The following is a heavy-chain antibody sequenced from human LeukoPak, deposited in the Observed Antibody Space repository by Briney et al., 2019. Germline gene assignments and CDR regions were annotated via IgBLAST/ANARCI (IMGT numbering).Heavy chain of an antibody. CDR1: GFTFSSYG. D-gene: IGHD4-23*01. CDR3: AKDVGPIYGGNFGPAYYYYYGMDV. CDR2: ISYDGSNK. V-gene: IGHV3-30*18. J-gene: IGHJ6*02. Sequence: GRSLRLSCAASGFTFSSYGMHWVRQAPGKGLEWVAVISYDGSNKYYADSVKGRFTISRDNSKNTLYLQMNSLRAEDTAVYYCAKDVGPIYGGNFGPAYYYYYGMDVWGQGTTVTVSS.